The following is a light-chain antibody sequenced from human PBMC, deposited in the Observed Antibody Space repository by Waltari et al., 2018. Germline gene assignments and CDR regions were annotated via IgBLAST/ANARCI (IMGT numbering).Light chain of an antibody. Sequence: EIVLTQSPATLPLSPGERATLSCRASQSVSTYLAWYQQRPGQAPRLLIYDTSTRVTGIPARFSGSGSGTDFTLTISSLEPEDFAVYYCQQRTDWLWTFGQGTKVEIK. CDR2: DTS. V-gene: IGKV3-11*01. CDR3: QQRTDWLWT. J-gene: IGKJ1*01. CDR1: QSVSTY.